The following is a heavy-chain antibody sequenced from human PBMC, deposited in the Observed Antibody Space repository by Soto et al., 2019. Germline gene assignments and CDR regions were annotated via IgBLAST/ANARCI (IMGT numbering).Heavy chain of an antibody. J-gene: IGHJ3*02. D-gene: IGHD4-17*01. V-gene: IGHV3-7*05. Sequence: EVQLVESGGGLVQPGGSLRLSCAASGFTFSSFWMSWVRQAPGKGLEWVANIKQDGSEKYYVDSVKGRFTISRDNAKNSLYLQMNSLRAEDTAVYVCARDRNGEYGDFRAFDIWGQGTMVTVSS. CDR3: ARDRNGEYGDFRAFDI. CDR2: IKQDGSEK. CDR1: GFTFSSFW.